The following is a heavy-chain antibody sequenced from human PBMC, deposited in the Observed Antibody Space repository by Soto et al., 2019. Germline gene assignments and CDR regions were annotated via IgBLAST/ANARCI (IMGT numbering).Heavy chain of an antibody. Sequence: QVQLQEPGPGLVKPSQTLSLTCTVSGGSISSGGYYWSWIRQLPGKGLEWLGYIYYSGSTYYNPSPMRRFTISVDTPKNQCPLKLSSVTAADTAVYYWARDPRSGYGRGHYYYNGMDVWGQGTTVTVSS. V-gene: IGHV4-31*03. CDR1: GGSISSGGYY. D-gene: IGHD5-12*01. CDR3: ARDPRSGYGRGHYYYNGMDV. J-gene: IGHJ6*02. CDR2: IYYSGST.